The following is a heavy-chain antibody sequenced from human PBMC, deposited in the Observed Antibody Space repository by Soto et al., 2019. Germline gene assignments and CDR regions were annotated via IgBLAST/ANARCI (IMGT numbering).Heavy chain of an antibody. D-gene: IGHD4-17*01. Sequence: QLQLQESGSGLVKPSQTLSLTCAVSGGSISSGDYSWSWIRQPPGKGLEWFGYIYHSGFTYYNPSLKSRVTTSVDRSKNQFSLKLSSVTAADTAVYYCARAHYGGYGYGMDAWGQGTTVTVSS. V-gene: IGHV4-30-2*01. J-gene: IGHJ6*02. CDR1: GGSISSGDYS. CDR2: IYHSGFT. CDR3: ARAHYGGYGYGMDA.